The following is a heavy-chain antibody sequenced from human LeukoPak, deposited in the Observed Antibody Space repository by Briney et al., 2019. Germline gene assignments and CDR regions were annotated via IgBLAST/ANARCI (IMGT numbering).Heavy chain of an antibody. J-gene: IGHJ4*02. Sequence: SETLSLTCAVYVGPFSIYYWSWIRQPPAKGLEGIGKINNSGATNYNPFLRSGIITTVATTKTQFSQKMSPVTDADTAVYYCRTLENGDYLLDYSGQGTLVIVSS. CDR3: RTLENGDYLLDY. CDR2: INNSGAT. D-gene: IGHD4-17*01. CDR1: VGPFSIYY. V-gene: IGHV4-34*01.